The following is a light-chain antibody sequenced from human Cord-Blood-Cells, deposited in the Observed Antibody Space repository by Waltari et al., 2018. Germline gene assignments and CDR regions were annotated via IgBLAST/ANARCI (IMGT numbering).Light chain of an antibody. CDR2: YDS. CDR3: QVWDSSSDRWV. V-gene: IGLV3-21*04. Sequence: SYVLTQPPSVSVAPGKTARIICGGNNIGSKSVHWYQQKPGQAPVLVIYYDSDRPSGIPERFSGSNSGNTATLTISRVEAGDEADYYCQVWDSSSDRWVFGGGTKLTVL. J-gene: IGLJ3*02. CDR1: NIGSKS.